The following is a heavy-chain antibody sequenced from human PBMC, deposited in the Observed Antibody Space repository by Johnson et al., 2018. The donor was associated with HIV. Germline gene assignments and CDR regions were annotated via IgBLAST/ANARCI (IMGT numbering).Heavy chain of an antibody. V-gene: IGHV3-66*02. D-gene: IGHD3-9*01. Sequence: VQLVESGGGLVQPGGSLRLSCAASGFTFSSYAMSWVRQAPGTGLEWVSVIFSVGDVYYADSVTGRFTIPRDNSKNMVYLQMNSLRPEDTAVYYCARDGRDLVTRGSFDVWGQGTVVTVSS. J-gene: IGHJ3*01. CDR1: GFTFSSYA. CDR3: ARDGRDLVTRGSFDV. CDR2: IFSVGDV.